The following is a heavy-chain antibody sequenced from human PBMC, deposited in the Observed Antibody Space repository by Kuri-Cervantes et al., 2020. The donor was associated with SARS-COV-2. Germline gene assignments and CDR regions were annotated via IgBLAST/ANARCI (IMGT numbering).Heavy chain of an antibody. CDR1: GYSFTSYW. CDR2: ISAYNGNT. CDR3: ARDLGSSSWYLFDY. V-gene: IGHV1-18*04. Sequence: GGSLRLSCKGSGYSFTSYWIGWVRQMPGKGLEWMGWISAYNGNTNYAQKLQGRVTMTTDTSTSTAYMELRSLRSDDTAVYYCARDLGSSSWYLFDYWGQGPLVTVSS. J-gene: IGHJ4*02. D-gene: IGHD6-13*01.